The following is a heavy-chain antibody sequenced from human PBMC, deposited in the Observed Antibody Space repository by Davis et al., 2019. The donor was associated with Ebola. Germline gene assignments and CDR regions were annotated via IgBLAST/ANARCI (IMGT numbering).Heavy chain of an antibody. CDR3: ARGSGSYYFYY. CDR1: GGSFSGYY. CDR2: INHSGST. V-gene: IGHV4-34*01. J-gene: IGHJ4*02. Sequence: PSETLSLTCAVYGGSFSGYYWSWIRQSPGKGLEWIGEINHSGSTNYNPSLKSRVTISVDTSKNQFSLKLSSVTVADTAVYYCARGSGSYYFYYWGQGTLVTVSS. D-gene: IGHD1-26*01.